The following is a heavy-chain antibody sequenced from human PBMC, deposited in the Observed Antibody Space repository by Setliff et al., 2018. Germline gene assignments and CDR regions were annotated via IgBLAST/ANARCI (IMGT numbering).Heavy chain of an antibody. V-gene: IGHV1-2*06. D-gene: IGHD4-17*01. CDR3: ARSVHGDYVRLRQNNWLDP. CDR2: INPISGAT. J-gene: IGHJ5*02. Sequence: GASVKVSCKASGYTFTDYYIYWVRQAPGQGLQWMGRINPISGATDYAQKFQGRVTMTRDTSITTAYMELSSLRSYDTAMYYCARSVHGDYVRLRQNNWLDPWGQGTLVTVSS. CDR1: GYTFTDYY.